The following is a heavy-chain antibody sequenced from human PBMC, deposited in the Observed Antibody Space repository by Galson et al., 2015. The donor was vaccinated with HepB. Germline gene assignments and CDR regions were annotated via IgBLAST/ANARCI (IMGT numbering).Heavy chain of an antibody. Sequence: SLRLSCAASGFTFSSYAMRWVRQAPGKGLEWVAVISYDGSNKYYADSAKGRFTVSRDNSENTLYLQMNSLTAEETAVYFCAKGRQGASGTQDFDSWGQGTLVTVSS. CDR1: GFTFSSYA. D-gene: IGHD3-10*01. V-gene: IGHV3-30-3*01. CDR3: AKGRQGASGTQDFDS. CDR2: ISYDGSNK. J-gene: IGHJ4*02.